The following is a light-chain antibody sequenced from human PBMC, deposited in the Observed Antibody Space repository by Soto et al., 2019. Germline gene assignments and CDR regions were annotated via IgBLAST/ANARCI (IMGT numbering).Light chain of an antibody. Sequence: EIVLTQSPATLSSFPGDRVTLSCRASQTLTRYLAWYQQKPGQAPRLLIYDASSRASGIPARFSGSGSGTDFTLTISSLEPDDFAVYYCQYRTNWPPITFGQGTRLEIK. V-gene: IGKV3-11*01. J-gene: IGKJ5*01. CDR3: QYRTNWPPIT. CDR1: QTLTRY. CDR2: DAS.